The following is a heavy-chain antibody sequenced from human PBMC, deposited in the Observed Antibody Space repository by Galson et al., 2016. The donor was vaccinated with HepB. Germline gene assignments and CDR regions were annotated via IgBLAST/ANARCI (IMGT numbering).Heavy chain of an antibody. V-gene: IGHV3-33*01. CDR1: GLTFSNYG. Sequence: SLRLSCAAPGLTFSNYGMHWVRQAPGKGLEWVAVIWYDGSNKYYADSVKGRFTISRDNSKNTLYLQMNSLRAEDTAVYYCARGYSSSWYLYCFDYWGQGTLVTVSS. CDR2: IWYDGSNK. J-gene: IGHJ4*02. D-gene: IGHD6-13*01. CDR3: ARGYSSSWYLYCFDY.